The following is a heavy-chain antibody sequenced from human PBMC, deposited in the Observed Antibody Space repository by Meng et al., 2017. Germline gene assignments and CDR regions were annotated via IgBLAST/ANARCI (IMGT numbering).Heavy chain of an antibody. CDR1: GSSIGSGYY. CDR3: AKGTLGATTDAFDI. J-gene: IGHJ3*02. D-gene: IGHD1-26*01. V-gene: IGHV4-38-2*02. Sequence: SETLSLTCTVSGSSIGSGYYWGWIRQPPGKGLECIGSISHSGITYYNPSLKSRVTISVATSKNQSSLKLSSVTAADTAVYYCAKGTLGATTDAFDIWGQGTMVTVSS. CDR2: ISHSGIT.